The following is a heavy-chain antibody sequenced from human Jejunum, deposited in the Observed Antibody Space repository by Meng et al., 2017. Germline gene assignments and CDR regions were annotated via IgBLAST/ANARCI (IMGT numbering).Heavy chain of an antibody. CDR3: ARGQGLDY. J-gene: IGHJ4*02. V-gene: IGHV5-51*01. CDR1: GYTLVTYW. CDR2: IYVADSDT. Sequence: GESLKTFCKGYGYTLVTYWIAWVRQMSGKGLEWMGVIYVADSDTRYSPAFQGQVIISVDKSIDAAYLEWTSLKASDSAMYYWARGQGLDYWARERWSPSPQ.